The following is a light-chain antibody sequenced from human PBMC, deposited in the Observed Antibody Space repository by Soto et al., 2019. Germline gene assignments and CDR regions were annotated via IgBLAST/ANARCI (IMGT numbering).Light chain of an antibody. CDR1: QLLPNY. Sequence: EVVLTQSPATLSLSPGERPTPPSRASQLLPNYLAWYQQRPGQAPRLLIYDASNRATGIPARFSGSGSGTDFTLTISSLEPEDSAVYYCQQRSDSYTFGQGTTLEIK. CDR3: QQRSDSYT. CDR2: DAS. V-gene: IGKV3-11*01. J-gene: IGKJ2*01.